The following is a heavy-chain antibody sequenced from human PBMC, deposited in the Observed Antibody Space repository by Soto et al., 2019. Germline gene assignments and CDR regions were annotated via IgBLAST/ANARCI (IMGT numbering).Heavy chain of an antibody. CDR1: GLNFRSYG. D-gene: IGHD1-7*01. Sequence: GSLRLSCAASGLNFRSYGMMWVRQAPGKGLEWVSAISQSAGGNTYYADSVKGRFTISRDDSKNTLYLQMDSLRPEETAQYYCAGWNYDYWGHGTQVTVSS. CDR3: AGWNYDY. V-gene: IGHV3-23*01. J-gene: IGHJ4*01. CDR2: ISQSAGGNT.